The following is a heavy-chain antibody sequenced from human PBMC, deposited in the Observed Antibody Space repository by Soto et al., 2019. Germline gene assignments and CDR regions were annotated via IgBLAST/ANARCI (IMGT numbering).Heavy chain of an antibody. J-gene: IGHJ4*02. CDR3: AKSGGGQWLST. CDR2: ISYDGSNK. CDR1: GFTFSSYG. V-gene: IGHV3-30*18. Sequence: GGSLRLSCAASGFTFSSYGMHWVRQAPGKGLEWVAVISYDGSNKYYADSVKGRFTISRDNSKNTLYLQMNSLRAEDTAVYYCAKSGGGQWLSTWGQGTLVTVSS. D-gene: IGHD6-19*01.